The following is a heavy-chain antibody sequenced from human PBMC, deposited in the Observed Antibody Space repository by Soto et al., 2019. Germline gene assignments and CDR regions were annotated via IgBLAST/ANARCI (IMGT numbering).Heavy chain of an antibody. CDR3: VKENYDFWSGRNYYYYMDV. J-gene: IGHJ6*03. Sequence: PGGSLRLSCAASGFTFTTYAMTWVRQAPGRGLEWVSCSSASGASTYYADSVKGRFTISRDNSKNTLYLQMNSLRAEDTAVYYCVKENYDFWSGRNYYYYMDVWGKGDTVTVS. V-gene: IGHV3-23*01. D-gene: IGHD3-3*01. CDR2: SSASGAST. CDR1: GFTFTTYA.